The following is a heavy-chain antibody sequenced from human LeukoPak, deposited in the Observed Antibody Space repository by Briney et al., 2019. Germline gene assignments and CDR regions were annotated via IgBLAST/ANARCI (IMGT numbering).Heavy chain of an antibody. CDR3: AREESEHPNWFDP. CDR1: GYMFIGYF. Sequence: ASVKVSCKASGYMFIGYFIHWVRQAPGQGLEWMGWINPNSGGTGYAQKFQGRVTMTRDTSINTAYMELYSLTSDDTAVYYCAREESEHPNWFDPWGQGALVIVSS. V-gene: IGHV1-2*02. D-gene: IGHD3-3*01. CDR2: INPNSGGT. J-gene: IGHJ5*02.